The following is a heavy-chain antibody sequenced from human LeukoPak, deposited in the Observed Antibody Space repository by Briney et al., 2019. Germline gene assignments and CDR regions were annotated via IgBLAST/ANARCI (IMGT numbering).Heavy chain of an antibody. CDR2: ISGSGGST. Sequence: PGGSLRLSCAASGFTFSSYAMSWVRQAPGKGLEWVSAISGSGGSTYYADSVKGRFTISRDNSKNTLYLQMNSLRAEDTAVYYCAKVWHYGDYGSEYFQHWGQGTLVTVSS. CDR3: AKVWHYGDYGSEYFQH. V-gene: IGHV3-23*01. CDR1: GFTFSSYA. J-gene: IGHJ1*01. D-gene: IGHD4-17*01.